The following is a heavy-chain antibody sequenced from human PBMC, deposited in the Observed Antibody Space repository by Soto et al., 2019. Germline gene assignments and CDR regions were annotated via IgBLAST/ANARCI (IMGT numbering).Heavy chain of an antibody. CDR2: ISSSSSYI. D-gene: IGHD3-3*01. V-gene: IGHV3-21*01. CDR3: ARDERGGFVESIYDYYYGMDV. CDR1: GFTFSSYS. J-gene: IGHJ6*02. Sequence: PGGSLRLSCAASGFTFSSYSMTWVRQAPGKGLEWVSSISSSSSYIYYADSVTGRFTISRDNAKNSLYLQMNSLRAEDTAVYYCARDERGGFVESIYDYYYGMDVWGQGTTVTVSS.